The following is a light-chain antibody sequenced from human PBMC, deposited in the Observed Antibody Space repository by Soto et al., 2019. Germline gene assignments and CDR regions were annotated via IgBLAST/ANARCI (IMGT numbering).Light chain of an antibody. CDR3: QQYGTSPLT. CDR1: QSVSSNY. Sequence: EIVLTQSPGTLSLSPGERATLSCRASQSVSSNYLAWYQQKPGQTPGLLIYGASSRATGIPDRFSGSGSGPDFTLTISRLEPEDFAVYYCQQYGTSPLTFGHGTKVEIK. CDR2: GAS. V-gene: IGKV3-20*01. J-gene: IGKJ1*01.